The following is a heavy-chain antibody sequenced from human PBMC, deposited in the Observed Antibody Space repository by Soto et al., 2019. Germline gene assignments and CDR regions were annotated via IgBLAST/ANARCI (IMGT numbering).Heavy chain of an antibody. CDR3: AKGLRYFDWPLGYFDY. Sequence: GSLRLSCAASGFTFSSYGMHWVRQAPGKGLEWVAVISYDGSNKYYADSVKGRFTISRDNSKNTLYLQMNSLRAEDTAVYYCAKGLRYFDWPLGYFDYCGQGTLVTVSS. V-gene: IGHV3-30*18. CDR1: GFTFSSYG. D-gene: IGHD3-9*01. J-gene: IGHJ4*02. CDR2: ISYDGSNK.